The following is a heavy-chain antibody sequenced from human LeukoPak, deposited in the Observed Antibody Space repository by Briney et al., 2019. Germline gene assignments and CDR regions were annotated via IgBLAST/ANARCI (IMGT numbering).Heavy chain of an antibody. V-gene: IGHV3-23*01. CDR3: AKGPGTIPAHIDY. Sequence: GGSLRLSCAASGFTVSSNYMSWVRQAPGKGLEWVSAISGSGGSTYYADSVKGRFTISRDNSKNTLYLQMNSLRAEDTAVYYCAKGPGTIPAHIDYWGQGTLVTVSS. CDR2: ISGSGGST. D-gene: IGHD3-3*01. CDR1: GFTVSSNY. J-gene: IGHJ4*02.